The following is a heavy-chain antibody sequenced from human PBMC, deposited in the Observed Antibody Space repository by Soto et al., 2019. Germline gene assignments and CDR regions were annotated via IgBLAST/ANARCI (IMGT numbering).Heavy chain of an antibody. CDR2: ISYDGSNK. V-gene: IGHV3-30*18. CDR3: AKDSGFRNDFWSGYSAHYGMDV. J-gene: IGHJ6*02. CDR1: GFAFSSYG. D-gene: IGHD3-3*01. Sequence: QVQLVESGGGVVQPGRSLRLSCAASGFAFSSYGMHWVRQAPGKGLEWVAVISYDGSNKYYADSVKGRFTISRDNSKNTLYLQMNSLRAEDTAVYYCAKDSGFRNDFWSGYSAHYGMDVWGQGTTVTVSS.